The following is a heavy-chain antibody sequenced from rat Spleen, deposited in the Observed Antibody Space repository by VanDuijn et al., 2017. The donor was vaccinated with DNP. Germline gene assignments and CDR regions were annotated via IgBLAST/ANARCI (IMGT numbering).Heavy chain of an antibody. D-gene: IGHD5-1*01. CDR3: ARWDNYYWYFDF. CDR1: GYTFTSYY. Sequence: QVQLQQSGAELAKPGSSVKISCKASGYTFTSYYIGWIKQTTGQGLEYLGYINSGSGGTNYNDKFKGKATLTLDKSSSTAFMQLSSLTPDDSAVYYCARWDNYYWYFDFWGPGTMVTVSS. J-gene: IGHJ1*01. V-gene: IGHV1-43*01. CDR2: INSGSGGT.